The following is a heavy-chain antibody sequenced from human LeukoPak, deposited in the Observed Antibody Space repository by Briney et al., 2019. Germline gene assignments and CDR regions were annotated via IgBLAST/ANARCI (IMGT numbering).Heavy chain of an antibody. D-gene: IGHD3-9*01. CDR3: ARDLRNYDILTGFFDY. CDR1: GFTFSSYS. Sequence: GGSLRLSCAASGFTFSSYSMNWVRQAPGKGLEWVSYISSSSSTIYYADSVKGRFTISRDNAKNSLYLQMNSLRAEDTAVYYCARDLRNYDILTGFFDYWGQGTLVTVSS. J-gene: IGHJ4*02. V-gene: IGHV3-48*04. CDR2: ISSSSSTI.